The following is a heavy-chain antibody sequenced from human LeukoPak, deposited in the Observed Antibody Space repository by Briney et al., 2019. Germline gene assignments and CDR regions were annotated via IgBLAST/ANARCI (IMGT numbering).Heavy chain of an antibody. CDR2: IRSKANNYAT. CDR3: TRFRDTALDF. Sequence: PGGSLRLSCAASGFTFSGSAMHWVRQVSGKGLEWVGRIRSKANNYATAYAASVKGRFTISRDDSKNTAYLQMNTLKTEDTAVYYCTRFRDTALDFWGQGTLVTVSS. D-gene: IGHD5-18*01. J-gene: IGHJ4*02. V-gene: IGHV3-73*01. CDR1: GFTFSGSA.